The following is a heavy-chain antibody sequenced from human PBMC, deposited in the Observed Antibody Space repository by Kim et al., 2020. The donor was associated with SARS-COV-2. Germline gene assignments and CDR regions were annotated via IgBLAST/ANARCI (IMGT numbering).Heavy chain of an antibody. J-gene: IGHJ1*01. V-gene: IGHV3-73*01. CDR3: TGQGAGTGPITH. D-gene: IGHD7-27*01. CDR1: GFTFSVSP. CDR2: VREQTKNYAT. Sequence: GGSLRLSCAASGFTFSVSPMHWVRQAPGKGLAWVGRVREQTKNYATAYIESVRGRFTISRDDSKDMAYLAMNSLRTEDTAVYYCTGQGAGTGPITHWVQG.